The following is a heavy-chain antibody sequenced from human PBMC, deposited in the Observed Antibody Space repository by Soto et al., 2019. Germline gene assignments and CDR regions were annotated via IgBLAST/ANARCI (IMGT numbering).Heavy chain of an antibody. D-gene: IGHD1-26*01. CDR2: SIPLFGIT. CDR1: GGTFSSHG. CDR3: ARYRGSGLVP. Sequence: QVQLVQSGAEVKKPGSSVKVSCKASGGTFSSHGFNWVRQAAGQGLEWIGGSIPLFGITNHTPKFQDRVTISADTSPSTAYMECRGLRSDNTPVYYAARYRGSGLVPCGQGTLFTVSS. J-gene: IGHJ5*01. V-gene: IGHV1-69*14.